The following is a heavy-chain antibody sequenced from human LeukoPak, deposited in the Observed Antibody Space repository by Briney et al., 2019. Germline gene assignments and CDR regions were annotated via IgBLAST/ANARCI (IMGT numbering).Heavy chain of an antibody. CDR3: ARSGTNEGRGNWFDP. CDR2: IYYSGST. CDR1: GGFISSYY. V-gene: IGHV4-59*01. D-gene: IGHD1-1*01. Sequence: SETLSLTCTVSGGFISSYYWSWIRQPPGKGLEWIGYIYYSGSTNYNPSLKSRVTISVDTSKNQFSLKLSSVTAADTAVYYCARSGTNEGRGNWFDPWGQGTLVTVSS. J-gene: IGHJ5*02.